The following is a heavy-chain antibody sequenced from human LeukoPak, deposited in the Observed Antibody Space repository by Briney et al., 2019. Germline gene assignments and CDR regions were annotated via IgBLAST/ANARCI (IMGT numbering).Heavy chain of an antibody. J-gene: IGHJ4*02. CDR2: IYYSGST. V-gene: IGHV4-61*01. CDR3: ARVAAGPGGSYHLLHYFDY. D-gene: IGHD1-26*01. Sequence: SETLPLTCTVSGGSVSSGSYYWSWIRQPPGKGLEWIGYIYYSGSTNYNPSLKSRVTISVDTSKNQFSLKLSSVTAADTAVYYCARVAAGPGGSYHLLHYFDYWGQGTLVTVSS. CDR1: GGSVSSGSYY.